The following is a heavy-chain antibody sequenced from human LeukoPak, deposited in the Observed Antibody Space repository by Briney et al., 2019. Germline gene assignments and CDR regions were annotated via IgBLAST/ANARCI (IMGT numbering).Heavy chain of an antibody. V-gene: IGHV3-11*01. Sequence: GGSLRLSCAASGFTFSDYYMSWIRQAPGKGLEWVSHISSSGSGIYYADSVKDRFTISRDNAKNSLYLQMNSLRSDDTAVYYCTRDRGSSGQYYFDFWGQGTLVTVSS. CDR3: TRDRGSSGQYYFDF. D-gene: IGHD3-22*01. CDR2: ISSSGSGI. J-gene: IGHJ4*02. CDR1: GFTFSDYY.